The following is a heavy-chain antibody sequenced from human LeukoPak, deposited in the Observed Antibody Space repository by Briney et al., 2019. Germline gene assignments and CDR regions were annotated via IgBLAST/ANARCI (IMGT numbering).Heavy chain of an antibody. CDR1: GFTFSNYW. Sequence: GGSLRLSCAASGFTFSNYWMSWVRQAPGKGLEWVANIKQDGSEKYYVDSVKGRFTTSRDNAKNSLYLQMNSLRAEDTAVYYCARDPSGSYWSYFDYWGQGTLVTVSS. CDR2: IKQDGSEK. D-gene: IGHD1-26*01. V-gene: IGHV3-7*01. CDR3: ARDPSGSYWSYFDY. J-gene: IGHJ4*02.